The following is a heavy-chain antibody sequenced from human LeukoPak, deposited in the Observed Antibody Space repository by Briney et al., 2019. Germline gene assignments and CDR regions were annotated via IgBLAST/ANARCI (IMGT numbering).Heavy chain of an antibody. CDR3: ARGMYYYDTAGHYNRYYFDC. V-gene: IGHV3-66*01. J-gene: IGHJ4*02. CDR2: IYSGGSI. CDR1: GFTVNSDY. D-gene: IGHD3-22*01. Sequence: GGSLRLSCAASGFTVNSDYMSWVRQAPGKGLEWVAVIYSGGSIYYADSAKGRFTISRDNSKNTVFLQMNSLRAEDTAVYYCARGMYYYDTAGHYNRYYFDCWGQGTLVTVSS.